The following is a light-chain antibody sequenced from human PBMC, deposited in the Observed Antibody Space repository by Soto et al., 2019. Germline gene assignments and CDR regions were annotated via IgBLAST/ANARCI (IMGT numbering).Light chain of an antibody. CDR2: DPS. Sequence: EIVLTQSPGTLSLSPGERATLSCRASQSVSSSYLAWYQQKPGQAPRLLIYDPSSRATGIPDRFSGSGSGTDFTLTISRLETEDFAVYYCQQYGSSLYTFGQGTKLEIK. J-gene: IGKJ2*01. CDR3: QQYGSSLYT. CDR1: QSVSSSY. V-gene: IGKV3-20*01.